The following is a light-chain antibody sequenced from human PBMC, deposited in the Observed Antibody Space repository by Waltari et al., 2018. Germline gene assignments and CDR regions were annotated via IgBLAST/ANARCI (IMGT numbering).Light chain of an antibody. V-gene: IGKV4-1*01. Sequence: DIVMTQSPDFLAVSLGERATINCKSSQSLFSTSNSKTYISWYQQKPGQRPKLLIYWASTLGSGVPDRFSGSGSGTDFTLTISSLQAEDVAVYYCHHYYIPPLTFGQGTRLEIK. CDR2: WAS. CDR1: QSLFSTSNSKTY. CDR3: HHYYIPPLT. J-gene: IGKJ5*01.